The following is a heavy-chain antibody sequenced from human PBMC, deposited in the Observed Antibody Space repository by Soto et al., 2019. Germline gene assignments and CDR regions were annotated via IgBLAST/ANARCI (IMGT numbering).Heavy chain of an antibody. CDR1: GFTFSSYS. CDR3: GGSGTYYKGDWFDF. D-gene: IGHD3-10*01. V-gene: IGHV3-48*02. CDR2: ISSSSSTI. Sequence: GGSLRLSCAASGFTFSSYSMNWVRQAPGKGLEWVSYISSSSSTIYYADSVKGRFTISRDNAKNSLYLQMNSLRDEDTAVYYCGGSGTYYKGDWFDFWGQGTLVTVPQ. J-gene: IGHJ5*01.